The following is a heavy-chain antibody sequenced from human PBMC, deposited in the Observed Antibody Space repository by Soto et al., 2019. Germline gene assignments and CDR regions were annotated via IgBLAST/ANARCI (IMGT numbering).Heavy chain of an antibody. J-gene: IGHJ4*02. CDR3: ARLQAAAGDNDLTFDY. CDR1: GYSFTRYW. Sequence: GAALTISCEGSGYSFTRYWISWVRQMPGKGLEWMGRIDPSDSYTNYSPSFQGHVTISADKSISTAYLQWSSLKAPDTAMYYCARLQAAAGDNDLTFDYWGQGTLVTVSS. V-gene: IGHV5-10-1*01. CDR2: IDPSDSYT. D-gene: IGHD6-13*01.